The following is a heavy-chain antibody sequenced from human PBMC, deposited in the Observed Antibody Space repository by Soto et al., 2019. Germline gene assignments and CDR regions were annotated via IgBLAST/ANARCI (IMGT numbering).Heavy chain of an antibody. J-gene: IGHJ5*02. CDR1: GFTFSSYT. D-gene: IGHD3-10*01. CDR3: AREIPSRGAGWFDP. CDR2: ISSSSSTI. Sequence: GGSLRLSCAASGFTFSSYTMNWVRQAPGKGLERVSYISSSSSTIYYADNVKGRFTTSRDNAKNKLNQKMNSLRDEDTAVYYCAREIPSRGAGWFDPWGQGT. V-gene: IGHV3-48*02.